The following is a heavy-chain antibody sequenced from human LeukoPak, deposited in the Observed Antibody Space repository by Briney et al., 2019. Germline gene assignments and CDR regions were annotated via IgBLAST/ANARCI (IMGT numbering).Heavy chain of an antibody. V-gene: IGHV3-33*08. CDR2: IWYDGSNK. CDR1: GFTFSSYW. J-gene: IGHJ4*02. Sequence: PGGSLRLSCAASGFTFSSYWMSWVRQAPGKGLEWVAVIWYDGSNKYYADSVKGRFTISRDNSKNTLYLQMNSLRAEDTAVYYRARDRNDVIDYWGQGTLVTVSS. CDR3: ARDRNDVIDY.